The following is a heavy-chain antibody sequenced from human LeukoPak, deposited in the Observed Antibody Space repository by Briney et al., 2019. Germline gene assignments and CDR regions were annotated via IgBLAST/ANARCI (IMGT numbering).Heavy chain of an antibody. CDR1: GFTFSSYA. D-gene: IGHD1-26*01. CDR3: ATPLGAGKYAFDI. J-gene: IGHJ3*02. Sequence: GGSLRLSCAASGFTFSSYAMSWVRQAPGKGLEWVSAISGSGGSTYYADSVKGRFTISRDNSKNTLYLQMNSLRAEDTAAYYCATPLGAGKYAFDIWGQGTMVTVSS. V-gene: IGHV3-23*01. CDR2: ISGSGGST.